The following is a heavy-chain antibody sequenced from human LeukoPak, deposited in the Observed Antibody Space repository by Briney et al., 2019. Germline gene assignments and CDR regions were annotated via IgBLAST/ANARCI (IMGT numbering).Heavy chain of an antibody. Sequence: GSLRLSCAASGFTFSSYEMNWVRQAPGKGLEWIGEIYHSGSTNYNPSLKSRVTISVDKSKNQFSLKLSSVTAADTAVYYCARVPPAVAGLDYWGQGTLVTVSS. D-gene: IGHD6-19*01. CDR2: IYHSGST. J-gene: IGHJ4*02. CDR1: GFTFSSYEM. CDR3: ARVPPAVAGLDY. V-gene: IGHV4-4*02.